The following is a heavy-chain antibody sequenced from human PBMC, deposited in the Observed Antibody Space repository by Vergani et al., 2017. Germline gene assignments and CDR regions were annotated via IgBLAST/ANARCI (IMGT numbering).Heavy chain of an antibody. J-gene: IGHJ6*03. CDR1: GYTFTSYD. Sequence: QVQLVQSGAEVKKPGASVKVSCKASGYTFTSYDINWVRQATGKGLEWMGWMNPNSGNTGYAQKFQGRGTMTRNTSISTAYMELSSLRSEDTAVYYCARGGRDYYYYYYYMDVWGKGTTVTVSS. V-gene: IGHV1-8*01. CDR2: MNPNSGNT. CDR3: ARGGRDYYYYYYYMDV.